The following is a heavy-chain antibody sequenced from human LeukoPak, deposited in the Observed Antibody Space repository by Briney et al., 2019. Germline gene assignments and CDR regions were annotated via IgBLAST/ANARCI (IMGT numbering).Heavy chain of an antibody. D-gene: IGHD3-10*01. CDR2: IKQDGSEK. J-gene: IGHJ4*02. CDR3: ARDRPITMVRGVIISEDYFDY. V-gene: IGHV3-7*01. Sequence: ETLSLTCTVSGGSISSYYWSWIRQPPGKGLQWVANIKQDGSEKYYVDSVKGRFTISRDNAKNSLYLQMNSLRAEDTAVYYCARDRPITMVRGVIISEDYFDYWGQGTQVTVSS. CDR1: GGSISSYY.